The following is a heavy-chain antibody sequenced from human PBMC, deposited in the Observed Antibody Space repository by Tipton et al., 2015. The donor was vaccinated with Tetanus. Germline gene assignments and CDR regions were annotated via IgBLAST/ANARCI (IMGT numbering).Heavy chain of an antibody. CDR1: GFTFSSYS. D-gene: IGHD1-7*01. CDR3: ARAAGTTYFFYYGMDV. Sequence: LRLSCAASGFTFSSYSMNWVRQAPGKGLEWVSSISSSSSYIYYADSVKGRFTISRDNAKNSLYLQMNSLRAEDTAVYYCARAAGTTYFFYYGMDVWGQGTTVTVSS. V-gene: IGHV3-21*01. CDR2: ISSSSSYI. J-gene: IGHJ6*02.